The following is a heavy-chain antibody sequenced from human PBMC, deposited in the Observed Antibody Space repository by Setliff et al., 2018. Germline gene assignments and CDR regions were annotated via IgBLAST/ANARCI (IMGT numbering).Heavy chain of an antibody. CDR3: ARDNTILGATDH. J-gene: IGHJ5*02. CDR2: LHTSGST. Sequence: NPSETLSLTCAVSGGSLNSGSYYWSWIRQSTERGLEWLGRLHTSGSTTYNPALNSRVTISVDTSTNQFSLRLTSLTAADTAVYFCARDNTILGATDHWGQGTLVTVSS. D-gene: IGHD1-26*01. V-gene: IGHV4-61*02. CDR1: GGSLNSGSYY.